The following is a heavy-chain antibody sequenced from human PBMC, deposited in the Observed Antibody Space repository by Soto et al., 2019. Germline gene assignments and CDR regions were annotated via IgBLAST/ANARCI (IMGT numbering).Heavy chain of an antibody. CDR1: GFTFSSYG. J-gene: IGHJ4*02. CDR3: ANWQWLDGGFDY. CDR2: ISYDGSNK. V-gene: IGHV3-30*18. D-gene: IGHD6-19*01. Sequence: GGSLRLSCAASGFTFSSYGMHWVRQAPGKGLEWVAVISYDGSNKYYADSVKGRFTISRDNSKNTLYLQMNSLRAEDTAVYYCANWQWLDGGFDYWGQGTLVTVSS.